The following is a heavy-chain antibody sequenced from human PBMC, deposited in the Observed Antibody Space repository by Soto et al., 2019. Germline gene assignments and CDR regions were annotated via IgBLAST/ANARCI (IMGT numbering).Heavy chain of an antibody. CDR1: GYTFTRYS. Sequence: QVQLVQSGAEVKKPGASVKVSCNTIGYTFTRYSISWLRQAPGQGLEWMGWISGHDGNTNYAQNFQGRVTMTTDTSTSTAYMELRSLRSDDTAVYYCARDRGITMIRGVLSFIDYRGQGTLVSVSS. J-gene: IGHJ4*02. CDR3: ARDRGITMIRGVLSFIDY. CDR2: ISGHDGNT. D-gene: IGHD3-10*01. V-gene: IGHV1-18*01.